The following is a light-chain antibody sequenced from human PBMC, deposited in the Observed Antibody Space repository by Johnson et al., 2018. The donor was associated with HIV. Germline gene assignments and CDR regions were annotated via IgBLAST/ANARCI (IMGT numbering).Light chain of an antibody. Sequence: QSVLTQPPSVSAAPGQKVTISCSGSSSNIGNNRVSWYQQLPGTAPKLLIYDNNKRPSGIPDRFSGSKSGTSATLGITGLQTGDEADYYCATWDTSLSVYVFGAGTKVTVL. J-gene: IGLJ1*01. CDR2: DNN. CDR3: ATWDTSLSVYV. CDR1: SSNIGNNR. V-gene: IGLV1-51*01.